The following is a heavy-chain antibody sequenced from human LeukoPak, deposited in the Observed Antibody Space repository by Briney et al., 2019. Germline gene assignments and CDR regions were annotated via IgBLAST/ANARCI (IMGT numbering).Heavy chain of an antibody. CDR1: GFTVSSNY. CDR2: IYSGGST. V-gene: IGHV3-66*04. D-gene: IGHD4-17*01. CDR3: AKPDTSLTTVTTSLDY. J-gene: IGHJ4*02. Sequence: GGSLRLSCAASGFTVSSNYMSWVRQAPGKGLEWVSVIYSGGSTYYADSVKGRFTISRDNSKNTLYLQMNSLRAEDTAVYYCAKPDTSLTTVTTSLDYWGQGTLVTVSS.